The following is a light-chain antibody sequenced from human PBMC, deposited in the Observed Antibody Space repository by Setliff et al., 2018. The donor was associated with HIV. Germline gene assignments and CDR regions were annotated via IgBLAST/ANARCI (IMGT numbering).Light chain of an antibody. Sequence: QSVLTQPASVSGSPGQSITISCTGTSSDIGGNNLVSWYQQHPGKAPKVMIYDVHNRPPGVSDRFSGSKSGDMATLSISGLQAEDEADYYCSSYTRIATWVFGGGTQLTVL. CDR1: SSDIGGNNL. CDR3: SSYTRIATWV. CDR2: DVH. V-gene: IGLV2-14*03. J-gene: IGLJ3*02.